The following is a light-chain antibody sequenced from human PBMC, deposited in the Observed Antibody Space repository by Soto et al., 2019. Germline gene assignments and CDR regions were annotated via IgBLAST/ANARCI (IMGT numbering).Light chain of an antibody. Sequence: EVVLTQSPGTLSLSPGEGATLSCRAGQHINIAYMAWYQQKPGQAPRLLIYGAFNRATGIPARVVGSRFGRDFTLTISRLEPEDFAVDYCQQFRNSSYTFGQGIKLEI. CDR2: GAF. CDR3: QQFRNSSYT. CDR1: QHINIAY. V-gene: IGKV3-20*01. J-gene: IGKJ2*01.